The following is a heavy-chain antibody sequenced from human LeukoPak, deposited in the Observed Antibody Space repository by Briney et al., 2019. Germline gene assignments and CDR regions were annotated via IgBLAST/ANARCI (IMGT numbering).Heavy chain of an antibody. CDR2: INSDGSST. D-gene: IGHD2-2*01. Sequence: GGSLRLSCAASGFTFSSYWMHWVRHAPGKGLVWVSRINSDGSSTSYADSVKGRFTISRDNSKNTLYLQMNSLRAEDTAKYYCAKSCTSFYYGMDVWGQGATVTVSS. CDR1: GFTFSSYW. V-gene: IGHV3-74*01. CDR3: AKSCTSFYYGMDV. J-gene: IGHJ6*02.